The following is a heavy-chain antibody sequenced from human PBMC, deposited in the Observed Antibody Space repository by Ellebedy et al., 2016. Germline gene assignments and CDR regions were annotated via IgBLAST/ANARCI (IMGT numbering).Heavy chain of an antibody. CDR3: REGHYSDV. CDR1: GLSFGNFF. V-gene: IGHV3-23*01. J-gene: IGHJ1*01. D-gene: IGHD2-15*01. Sequence: GGSLRLXCVASGLSFGNFFMTWVRQAPGGGLEWVSTISGGGDATVYADSVKGRFTVSRDNSRNILYLHMNSLRVDDTAKYYCREGHYSDVWGQGTLVTVSS. CDR2: ISGGGDAT.